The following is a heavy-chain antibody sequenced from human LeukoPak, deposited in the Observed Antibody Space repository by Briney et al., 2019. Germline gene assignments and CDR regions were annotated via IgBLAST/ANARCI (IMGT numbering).Heavy chain of an antibody. CDR1: GRSISSYY. V-gene: IGHV4-59*01. Sequence: SETLSLTCTVSGRSISSYYWSWIRQPPGKGREWDGYIYYSGSTNYNPSLKSRVTISVDTSKNQFSLKLSSVTAADTAVYYCARGVSLLWFGDVRWFDPWGQGTLVTVSS. D-gene: IGHD3-10*01. CDR3: ARGVSLLWFGDVRWFDP. CDR2: IYYSGST. J-gene: IGHJ5*02.